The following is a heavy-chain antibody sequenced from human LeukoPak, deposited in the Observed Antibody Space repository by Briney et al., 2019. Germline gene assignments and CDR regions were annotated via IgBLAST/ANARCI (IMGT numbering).Heavy chain of an antibody. V-gene: IGHV5-10-1*01. CDR2: FDPSDSYA. Sequence: LGESLKISCKASGYSFTSNLITWARQLPGKGLEWMGRFDPSDSYANYSPSFQGHVTISVDKSISTAYLQWNSLQASDTAIYFCARLGPFWLGETGHHYHAMDVWGKGTTVTVSS. J-gene: IGHJ6*04. D-gene: IGHD3-10*01. CDR1: GYSFTSNL. CDR3: ARLGPFWLGETGHHYHAMDV.